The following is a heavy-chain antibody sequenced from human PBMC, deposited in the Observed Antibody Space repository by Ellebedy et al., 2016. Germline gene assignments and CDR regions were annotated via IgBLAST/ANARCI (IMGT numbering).Heavy chain of an antibody. CDR3: ARAEDTAMVFDY. V-gene: IGHV1-69*04. D-gene: IGHD5-18*01. CDR1: GGTFSSYA. CDR2: IIPIVGIA. J-gene: IGHJ4*02. Sequence: ASVKVSCKASGGTFSSYAISWVRQAPGQGLEWIGRIIPIVGIAIYAQKFQGRVTITADKSPSTAYMELSSLRSEDTGVYYCARAEDTAMVFDYWGQGTLVTVSS.